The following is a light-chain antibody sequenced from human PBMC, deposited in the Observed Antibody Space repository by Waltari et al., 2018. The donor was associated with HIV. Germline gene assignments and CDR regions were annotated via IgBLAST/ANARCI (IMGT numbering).Light chain of an antibody. Sequence: QSALTQPPSASGTPGQRATISCSGSSYNVGRNAVYWYQKFPGSAPQLVIYRDNQRPPGVSDRFSGSKSGAAASLAISGLRSEDEADFYCSTWDDSLKDVLFGGGTKLTVL. CDR2: RDN. CDR1: SYNVGRNA. J-gene: IGLJ2*01. CDR3: STWDDSLKDVL. V-gene: IGLV1-47*01.